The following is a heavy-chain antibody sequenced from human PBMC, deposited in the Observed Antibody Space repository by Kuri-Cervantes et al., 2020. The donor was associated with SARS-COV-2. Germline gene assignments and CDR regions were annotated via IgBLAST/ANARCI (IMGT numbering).Heavy chain of an antibody. V-gene: IGHV3-48*01. D-gene: IGHD2-2*02. J-gene: IGHJ4*02. CDR1: GFIFSSHS. Sequence: GESLKISCAASGFIFSSHSMNWVRQAPGKGLEWVSYISSSSSTIYYADSVKGRFTISRDNAKNSLYLQMNSLRAEDTAVYYCTTYLTWSGHVVPAAISDFDYWGQGTPVTVSS. CDR3: TTYLTWSGHVVPAAISDFDY. CDR2: ISSSSSTI.